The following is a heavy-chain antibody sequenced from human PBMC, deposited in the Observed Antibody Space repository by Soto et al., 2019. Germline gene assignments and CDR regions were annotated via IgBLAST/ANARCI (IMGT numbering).Heavy chain of an antibody. V-gene: IGHV3-11*01. Sequence: SLRLSCAASGFTFSDYYMSWIRQAPGKGLEWVSYISSSGSTIYYADSVKGRFTISRDNAKNSLYLQMNSLRAEDTAVYYCAKDLGYCSSTSCLDAFDIWGQGTMVTVSS. J-gene: IGHJ3*02. CDR2: ISSSGSTI. CDR1: GFTFSDYY. D-gene: IGHD2-2*03. CDR3: AKDLGYCSSTSCLDAFDI.